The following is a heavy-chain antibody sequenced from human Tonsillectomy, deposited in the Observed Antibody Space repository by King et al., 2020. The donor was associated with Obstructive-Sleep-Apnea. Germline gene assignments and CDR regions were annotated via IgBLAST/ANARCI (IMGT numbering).Heavy chain of an antibody. V-gene: IGHV3-9*01. D-gene: IGHD3-16*01. J-gene: IGHJ3*02. CDR3: VKDRAGGVPDAFDI. CDR2: INWNSGYI. CDR1: GFTFDDYA. Sequence: VQLVESGGGLVQPGRSLRLSCATSGFTFDDYAMHWVRQAPGKGLEWVSGINWNSGYIGYADSVKGRFTISRDNAKNSLSLQMNSLRAEDTALYYCVKDRAGGVPDAFDIWGQGTMVTVSS.